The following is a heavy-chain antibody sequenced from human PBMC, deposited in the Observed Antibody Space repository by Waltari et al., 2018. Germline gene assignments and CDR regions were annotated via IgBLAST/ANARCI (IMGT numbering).Heavy chain of an antibody. CDR1: GYTFTSYA. J-gene: IGHJ4*02. CDR3: ARGFEYSSSDGLDY. V-gene: IGHV1-3*01. CDR2: INAGNGNT. Sequence: AEVKKPGASVKVSCKASGYTFTSYAMHWVRQAPGQWLEWMGWINAGNGNTKYSQKFQGRVTITRDTSASTAYMELSSLRSEDTAVYYCARGFEYSSSDGLDYWGQGTLVTVSS. D-gene: IGHD6-6*01.